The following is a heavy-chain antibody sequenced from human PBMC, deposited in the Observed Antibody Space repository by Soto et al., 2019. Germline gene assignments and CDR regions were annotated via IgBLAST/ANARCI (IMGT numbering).Heavy chain of an antibody. Sequence: QVQLVQSGAEVKKPGASVKVSCKVSGHTLSDFSMHWVRQAPGRGLEWMGGFDPEDGDPIYAQNFQGRVTMTEDSSTDTAYMELSSLGYEDTAMYYCATDLLTAVAGEEGYWGQGTLVTVSS. CDR1: GHTLSDFS. D-gene: IGHD6-19*01. CDR3: ATDLLTAVAGEEGY. J-gene: IGHJ4*02. CDR2: FDPEDGDP. V-gene: IGHV1-24*01.